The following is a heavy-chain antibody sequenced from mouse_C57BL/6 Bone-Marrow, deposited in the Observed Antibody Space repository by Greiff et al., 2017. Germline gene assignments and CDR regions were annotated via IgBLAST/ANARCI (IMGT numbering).Heavy chain of an antibody. J-gene: IGHJ1*03. CDR2: ISSGSSTI. D-gene: IGHD4-1*01. Sequence: EVQVVESGGGLVKPGGSLKLSCAASGFTFSDYGMHWVRQAPEKGLEWVAYISSGSSTIYYADTVKGRFTISRDNAKNTLFLQMTSLRSEDTAMYYCARGTGALYWYFDVWGTGTTVTVSS. V-gene: IGHV5-17*01. CDR1: GFTFSDYG. CDR3: ARGTGALYWYFDV.